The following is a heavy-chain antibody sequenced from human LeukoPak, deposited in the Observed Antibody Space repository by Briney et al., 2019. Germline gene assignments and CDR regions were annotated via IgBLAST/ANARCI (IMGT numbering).Heavy chain of an antibody. J-gene: IGHJ4*02. D-gene: IGHD2-2*01. Sequence: GGTLRLSCAASGFTFSNYGMSWVRQAPGKGLEWVSAISGSGDSTYHADSVKGRFTISRDNSKNTLYLQMNSLRAEDTAVYYCAKDQADCSSTSCYERGFDYWGQGTLVTVSS. CDR1: GFTFSNYG. CDR2: ISGSGDST. CDR3: AKDQADCSSTSCYERGFDY. V-gene: IGHV3-23*01.